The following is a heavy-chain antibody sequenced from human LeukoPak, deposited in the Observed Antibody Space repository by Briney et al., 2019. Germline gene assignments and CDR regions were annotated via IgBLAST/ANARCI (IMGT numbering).Heavy chain of an antibody. V-gene: IGHV1-69*13. J-gene: IGHJ3*02. CDR3: ARDPLAYCGGDCYRLYAFDI. Sequence: SVKVSCKASGYTFTSYYMHWVRQAPGQGLEWMGGIIAIFGTANYAQKFQGRVTITADESTSTAYMELSSLRSEDTAVYYCARDPLAYCGGDCYRLYAFDIWGQGTMVTVSS. CDR1: GYTFTSYY. D-gene: IGHD2-21*01. CDR2: IIAIFGTA.